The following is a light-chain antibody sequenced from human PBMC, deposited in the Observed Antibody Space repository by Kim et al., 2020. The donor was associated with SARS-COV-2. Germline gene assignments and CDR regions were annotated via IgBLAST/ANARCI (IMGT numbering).Light chain of an antibody. Sequence: SSALTQDPAVSVALGQTVRITCQGDSLRSYYASWYQQKPGQAPVLVIYGKNNRPSGIPDRFSGSSSGNTASLTITGAQAEDEADYYCNSRDSRGNHLVFG. J-gene: IGLJ3*02. V-gene: IGLV3-19*01. CDR1: SLRSYY. CDR2: GKN. CDR3: NSRDSRGNHLV.